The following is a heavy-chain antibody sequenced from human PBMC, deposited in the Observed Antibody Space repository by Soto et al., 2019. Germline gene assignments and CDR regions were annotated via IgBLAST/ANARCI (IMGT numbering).Heavy chain of an antibody. CDR1: GGSISSGDYY. V-gene: IGHV4-30-4*01. Sequence: PSETLSLTCTVSGGSISSGDYYWSWIRQPPGKGLEWIGYIYDSGSTYYNPSLRSRVTISVDTSKNQFSLKLSSVTAADTAVYYCARVLRGLFDYWGQGTLVTVSS. CDR3: ARVLRGLFDY. D-gene: IGHD4-17*01. CDR2: IYDSGST. J-gene: IGHJ4*02.